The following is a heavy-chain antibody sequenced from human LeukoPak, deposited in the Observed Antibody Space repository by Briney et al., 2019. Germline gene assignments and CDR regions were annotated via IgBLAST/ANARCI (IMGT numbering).Heavy chain of an antibody. J-gene: IGHJ6*02. Sequence: ASVKVSCKVSGYTLTELSMHWVRQAPRKGLEWMGGFDPEDGETIYAQKFQGRVTMTEDTSTDTAYMELSSLRSEDTAVYYCATNSDIVGDYGMDVWGQGTTVTVSS. CDR3: ATNSDIVGDYGMDV. CDR2: FDPEDGET. D-gene: IGHD2-15*01. CDR1: GYTLTELS. V-gene: IGHV1-24*01.